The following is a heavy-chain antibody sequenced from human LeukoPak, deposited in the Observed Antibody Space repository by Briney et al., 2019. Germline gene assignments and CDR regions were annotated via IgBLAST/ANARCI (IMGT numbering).Heavy chain of an antibody. J-gene: IGHJ2*01. Sequence: PSETLSLTCAVSGGSISISNSNWWSWVRQPPGKGLEWIGEIYHSGRTNYNPSLKSRVTISVDTSKNQFSLKLSSVTAADTAVYYCARRNDYSNNRYWYFDLWGRGTLVTVSS. CDR2: IYHSGRT. CDR3: ARRNDYSNNRYWYFDL. D-gene: IGHD4-11*01. V-gene: IGHV4-4*02. CDR1: GGSISISNSNW.